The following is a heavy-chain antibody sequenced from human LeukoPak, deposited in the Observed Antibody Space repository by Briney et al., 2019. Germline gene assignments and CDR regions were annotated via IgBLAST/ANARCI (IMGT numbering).Heavy chain of an antibody. V-gene: IGHV1-18*01. CDR1: GYTFTSYG. Sequence: ASVKVSCKASGYTFTSYGISWVRQAPGQGLEWMGWISAYNGNTNYAQKLQGRVTMTTDTSTSTAYMELRSLRSDDTAVYYCARASGVIRPDWFNPWGQGTLVTVSS. CDR2: ISAYNGNT. D-gene: IGHD3-16*02. CDR3: ARASGVIRPDWFNP. J-gene: IGHJ5*02.